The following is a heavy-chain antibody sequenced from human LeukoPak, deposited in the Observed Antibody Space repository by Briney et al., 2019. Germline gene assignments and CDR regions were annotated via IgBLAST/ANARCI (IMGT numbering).Heavy chain of an antibody. CDR2: ISNGGSST. Sequence: PGGSLRLSCAASGVTLSSCWMHWVRQAPGKGLAWISRISNGGSSTNYADSVKGRFTISRDNAKNTLYLQMNSLRAEDTAVYYCARSDTVTTYDYWGQGTLVTVSS. D-gene: IGHD4-17*01. V-gene: IGHV3-74*01. CDR3: ARSDTVTTYDY. J-gene: IGHJ4*02. CDR1: GVTLSSCW.